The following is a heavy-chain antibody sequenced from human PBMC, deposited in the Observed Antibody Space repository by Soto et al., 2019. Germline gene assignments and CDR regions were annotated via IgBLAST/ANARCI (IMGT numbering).Heavy chain of an antibody. CDR3: ARSPDSSSPDSYYYYYGMDV. Sequence: ASVKVSCKASGYTFTGYYMHWVRQAPGQGLEWMGWINPNSGGTNYAQKFQGWVTTTRDASISTAYMELSRLRSDDTAVYYCARSPDSSSPDSYYYYYGMDVWGQGTTVTVSS. CDR2: INPNSGGT. J-gene: IGHJ6*02. V-gene: IGHV1-2*04. D-gene: IGHD6-6*01. CDR1: GYTFTGYY.